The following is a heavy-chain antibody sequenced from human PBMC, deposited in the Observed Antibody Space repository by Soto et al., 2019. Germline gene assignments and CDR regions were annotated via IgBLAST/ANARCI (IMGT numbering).Heavy chain of an antibody. CDR3: ASPGYSYGHNWFDP. D-gene: IGHD5-18*01. J-gene: IGHJ5*02. V-gene: IGHV3-21*01. CDR1: GFTFSSYS. Sequence: PGGSLRLSCAASGFTFSSYSMNRVRQAPGKGLEWVSSISSSSSYIYYADSVKGRFTISRDNAKNSLYLQMNSLRAEDTAVYYCASPGYSYGHNWFDPWGQGTLVTVSS. CDR2: ISSSSSYI.